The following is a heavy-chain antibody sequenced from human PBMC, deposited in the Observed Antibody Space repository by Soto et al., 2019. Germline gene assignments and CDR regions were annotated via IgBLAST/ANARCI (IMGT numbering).Heavy chain of an antibody. Sequence: PSETLSLTCTVSGGSISSYYWSWIRQPPGKGLEWIGYIYYSGSTNYNPPLKSRVTISVDTSKNQFSLKLSSVTAAYTAVYYCARRYGYSFDYWGQGTLVTVS. J-gene: IGHJ4*02. CDR1: GGSISSYY. V-gene: IGHV4-59*08. CDR2: IYYSGST. CDR3: ARRYGYSFDY. D-gene: IGHD1-1*01.